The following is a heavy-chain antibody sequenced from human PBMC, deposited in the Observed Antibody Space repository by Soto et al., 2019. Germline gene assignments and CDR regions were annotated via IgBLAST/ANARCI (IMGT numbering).Heavy chain of an antibody. CDR2: IYSGGST. J-gene: IGHJ6*02. Sequence: EVQLVESGGGLVQPGGSLRLSCAVSGLTVSSNYMSWVRQAPGEGLEWVSVIYSGGSTFYADSVKGRFTISRDSSKNTLYLQMNSLSAEDTAVYYCTRGPYGTGGDYYYGMDVWGQGTTVTVSS. CDR3: TRGPYGTGGDYYYGMDV. CDR1: GLTVSSNY. V-gene: IGHV3-53*04. D-gene: IGHD3-10*01.